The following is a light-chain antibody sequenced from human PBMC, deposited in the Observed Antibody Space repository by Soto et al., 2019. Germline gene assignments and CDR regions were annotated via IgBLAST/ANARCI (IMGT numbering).Light chain of an antibody. J-gene: IGKJ4*01. Sequence: EIVLTQSPATLSLSPGERATLSCRASQSINRHLHWYRQKPGQAPRLLIYDASNRPTGIPARFSGSESGTDFTLTISSLEPEDFGVYYCQQRSNWPPVTFGGGTKVEIK. V-gene: IGKV3-11*01. CDR1: QSINRH. CDR2: DAS. CDR3: QQRSNWPPVT.